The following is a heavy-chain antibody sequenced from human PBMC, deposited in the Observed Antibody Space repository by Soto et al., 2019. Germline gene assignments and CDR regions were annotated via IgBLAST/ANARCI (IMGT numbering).Heavy chain of an antibody. CDR1: GGSFSGYY. CDR3: AREGYSYTRSLDY. CDR2: INHSGST. J-gene: IGHJ4*01. V-gene: IGHV4-34*01. Sequence: SETLSLTCAVYGGSFSGYYWSWIRQPPGKGLEWIGEINHSGSTNYNPSLKSRVTMSVDTSKNQFSLKLSSVTAADTAVYYCAREGYSYTRSLDYWGHGTLVTVSS. D-gene: IGHD5-18*01.